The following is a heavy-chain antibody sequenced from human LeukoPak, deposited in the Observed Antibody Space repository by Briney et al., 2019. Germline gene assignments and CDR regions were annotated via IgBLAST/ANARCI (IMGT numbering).Heavy chain of an antibody. Sequence: SETLSLTCTVSGGSISSSSYYWGWIRQPPGKGLEWIGSIYYSGSTYYNPSLKSRVTISVDTSKNQFSLKLSSVTAADTAVYYCELTTVIHDHHWGQGTLVTVSS. D-gene: IGHD4-17*01. CDR2: IYYSGST. V-gene: IGHV4-39*01. CDR1: GGSISSSSYY. J-gene: IGHJ5*02. CDR3: ELTTVIHDHH.